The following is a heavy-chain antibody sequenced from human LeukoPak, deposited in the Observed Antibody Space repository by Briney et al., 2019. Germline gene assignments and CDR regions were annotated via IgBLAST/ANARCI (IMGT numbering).Heavy chain of an antibody. J-gene: IGHJ6*03. Sequence: ASVKVSCKASGYTFASYAMNWVRQAPGQGLEWMGWINPNSGGTNCAQKFQGRVTMTRDTSISTAYMELSGLRSDDTAVYYCARDRDSSWYYYYYYMDVWGKGTTVTISS. CDR3: ARDRDSSWYYYYYYMDV. D-gene: IGHD6-13*01. V-gene: IGHV1-2*02. CDR1: GYTFASYA. CDR2: INPNSGGT.